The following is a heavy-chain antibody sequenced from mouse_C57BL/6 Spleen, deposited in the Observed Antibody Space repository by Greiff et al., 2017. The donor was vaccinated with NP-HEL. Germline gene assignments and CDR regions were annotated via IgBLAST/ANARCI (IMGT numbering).Heavy chain of an antibody. Sequence: EVKLMESGPGLVKPSQSLSLTCSVTGYSITSGYYWNWIRQFPGNKLEWMGYISYDGSNNYNPSLKNRISITRDTSKNQFFLKLNSVTTEDTATYYCARAAYRYAMDYWGQGTSVTVSS. V-gene: IGHV3-6*01. D-gene: IGHD2-10*01. CDR2: ISYDGSN. J-gene: IGHJ4*01. CDR3: ARAAYRYAMDY. CDR1: GYSITSGYY.